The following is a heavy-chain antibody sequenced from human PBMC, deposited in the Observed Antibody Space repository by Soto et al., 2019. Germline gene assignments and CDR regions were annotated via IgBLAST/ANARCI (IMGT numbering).Heavy chain of an antibody. CDR2: ISGGGGSI. J-gene: IGHJ4*02. D-gene: IGHD3-22*01. Sequence: PGGSLRLSCAASGFTFSDYAMNWVRQAPGKGPEWVSGISGGGGSIYYADSVKGRFTISRDNSKNTLFLQMNSLRVEDTAVYYCARDRNPDYYDSSGYYYGPFDYWGQGTLVTVSS. CDR1: GFTFSDYA. V-gene: IGHV3-23*01. CDR3: ARDRNPDYYDSSGYYYGPFDY.